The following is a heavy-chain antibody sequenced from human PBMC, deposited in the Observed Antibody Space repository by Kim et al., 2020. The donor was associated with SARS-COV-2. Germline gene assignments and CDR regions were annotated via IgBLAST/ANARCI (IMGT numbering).Heavy chain of an antibody. CDR2: INHSGST. V-gene: IGHV4-34*01. CDR3: ARGRATMVRGPRRGFYFD. D-gene: IGHD3-10*01. CDR1: GGSFSGYY. J-gene: IGHJ4*01. Sequence: SETLSLTCAVYGGSFSGYYWSWIRQPPGKGLEWIGEINHSGSTNYNPSLKSRVTISVDTSKNQFSLKLSSVTAADTAVYYCARGRATMVRGPRRGFYFD.